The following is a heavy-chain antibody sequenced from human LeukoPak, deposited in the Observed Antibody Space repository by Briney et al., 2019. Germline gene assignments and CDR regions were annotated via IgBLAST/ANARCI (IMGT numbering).Heavy chain of an antibody. CDR1: GGSMSNSSYY. Sequence: SETLSLTCTVSGGSMSNSSYYWGWIRQPPGKGLEWIGSIYYTGSTYYNPSFKSRITISVDTSKNQFSLKVISVTAADTAVYYCARGENAYYGSGRYNWFDPWGQGTLVTVSS. J-gene: IGHJ5*02. D-gene: IGHD3-10*01. V-gene: IGHV4-39*01. CDR3: ARGENAYYGSGRYNWFDP. CDR2: IYYTGST.